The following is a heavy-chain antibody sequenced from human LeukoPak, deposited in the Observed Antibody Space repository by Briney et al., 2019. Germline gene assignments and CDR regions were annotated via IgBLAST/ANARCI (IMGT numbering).Heavy chain of an antibody. CDR3: ARDRLYYGSGSPYPYYYSMDV. CDR1: GFTVSSNY. V-gene: IGHV3-53*04. J-gene: IGHJ6*02. Sequence: GGSLRLSCAASGFTVSSNYMSWVRQAPGKGLEWVSVIYSGGSTYYADSVKGRFTISRHNSKNTLYLQMNSLRAEDTAVYYCARDRLYYGSGSPYPYYYSMDVWGQGTTVTVSS. D-gene: IGHD3-10*01. CDR2: IYSGGST.